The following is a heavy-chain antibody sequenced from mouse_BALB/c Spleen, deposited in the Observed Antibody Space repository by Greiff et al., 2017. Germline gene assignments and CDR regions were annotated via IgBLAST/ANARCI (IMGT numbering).Heavy chain of an antibody. V-gene: IGHV1-14*01. Sequence: EVQLQESGPELVKPGASVKMSCKASGYTFTSYVMHWVKQNPGQGLEWIGYINPYNDGTKYNEKFKGKATLTSDKSSSTAYMELSSLTSEDSAVYYCARGIYYDYGGFAYWGQGTLVTVSA. CDR3: ARGIYYDYGGFAY. D-gene: IGHD2-4*01. CDR1: GYTFTSYV. J-gene: IGHJ3*01. CDR2: INPYNDGT.